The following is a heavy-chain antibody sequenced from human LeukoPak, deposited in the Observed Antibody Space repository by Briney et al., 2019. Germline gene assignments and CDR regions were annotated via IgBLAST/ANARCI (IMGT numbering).Heavy chain of an antibody. CDR3: ARGHDSSGYYHY. J-gene: IGHJ4*02. D-gene: IGHD3-22*01. CDR2: IKHSGST. Sequence: PSETLSLTCAVYGGSFSGYYWSWIRQPPGKGLEWIGEIKHSGSTNYNPSLKSRVTISVDTSKNQFSLKLTSVTAADTAVYYCARGHDSSGYYHYWGQGTLVTVSS. V-gene: IGHV4-34*01. CDR1: GGSFSGYY.